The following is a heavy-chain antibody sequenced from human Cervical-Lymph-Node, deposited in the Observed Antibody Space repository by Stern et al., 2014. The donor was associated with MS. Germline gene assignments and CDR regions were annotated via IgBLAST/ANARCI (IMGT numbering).Heavy chain of an antibody. CDR1: GFPFSRYG. D-gene: IGHD2-8*01. CDR3: ARDYEDTSMLFDH. Sequence: VQLVESGGAVVQPGRSLRLSCAASGFPFSRYGMHWGRQAPGKGREWVTVISYDGNHKYYAASVKGRFTISRDNSKNTLHLQMNSVTPDDTAIYYCARDYEDTSMLFDHWGQGTLVTVSS. V-gene: IGHV3-30*03. J-gene: IGHJ4*02. CDR2: ISYDGNHK.